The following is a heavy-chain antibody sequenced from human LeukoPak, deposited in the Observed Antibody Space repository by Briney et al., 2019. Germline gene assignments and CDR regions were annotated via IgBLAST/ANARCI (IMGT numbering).Heavy chain of an antibody. CDR1: GFTFSGSA. Sequence: GGSLRLSCAASGFTFSGSAMHWVRQASGKGLEWVGRIRSKANSYATAYAASVKGRFTISRDDSKNTAYLQMNSLKTEDTAVYYCTRSSGYSSGWGEFYCYYYMDVWGKGTTVTISS. D-gene: IGHD6-19*01. J-gene: IGHJ6*03. CDR3: TRSSGYSSGWGEFYCYYYMDV. V-gene: IGHV3-73*01. CDR2: IRSKANSYAT.